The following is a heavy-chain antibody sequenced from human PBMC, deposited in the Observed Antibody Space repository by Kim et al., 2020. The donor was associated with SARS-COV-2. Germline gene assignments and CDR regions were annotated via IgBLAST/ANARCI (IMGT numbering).Heavy chain of an antibody. CDR1: GYTLTELS. Sequence: ASVKVSCKVSGYTLTELSMHWVRQAPGKGLEWMGGFDPEDGETIYAQKFQGRVTMTEDTSTDTAYMELSSLRSEDTAVYYCATGPQSIAARPYYYYGMDVWGQGTTVTVSS. J-gene: IGHJ6*02. CDR2: FDPEDGET. V-gene: IGHV1-24*01. D-gene: IGHD6-6*01. CDR3: ATGPQSIAARPYYYYGMDV.